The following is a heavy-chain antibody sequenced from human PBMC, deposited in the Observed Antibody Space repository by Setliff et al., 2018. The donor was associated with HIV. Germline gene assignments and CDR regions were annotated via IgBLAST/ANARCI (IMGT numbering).Heavy chain of an antibody. CDR1: GYSISTGYN. Sequence: TLSLTCTVSGYSISTGYNWGCIRQPPGKGLEWIGSMHHSGGTYYNPSLKTRVTISLDTSKNQFSLNLSSVTAADTAVYYCVRGGSWGIIWGQGTVVTVSS. CDR3: VRGGSWGII. V-gene: IGHV4-38-2*02. D-gene: IGHD3-16*01. J-gene: IGHJ3*02. CDR2: MHHSGGT.